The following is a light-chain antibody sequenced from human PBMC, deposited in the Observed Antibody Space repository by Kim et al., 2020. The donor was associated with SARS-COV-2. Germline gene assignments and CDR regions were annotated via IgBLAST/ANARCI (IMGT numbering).Light chain of an antibody. Sequence: SYELTQPPSVSVSPGQTASITCSGDKLGDKYACWYQQKPGQSPVLVIYQDSKRPSGIPERFSGSNSGNTATLTISGTQAMDEADYYCQAWDSSTGVVFGGGTQLTFL. CDR3: QAWDSSTGVV. CDR1: KLGDKY. V-gene: IGLV3-1*01. CDR2: QDS. J-gene: IGLJ2*01.